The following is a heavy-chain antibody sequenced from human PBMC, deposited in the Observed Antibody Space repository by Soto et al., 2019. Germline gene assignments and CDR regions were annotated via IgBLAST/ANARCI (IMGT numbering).Heavy chain of an antibody. D-gene: IGHD3-9*01. CDR2: ISAYNGNT. CDR1: CYTFTSYG. V-gene: IGHV1-18*01. CDR3: AREQTYYDILTGYRRQDIFDY. Sequence: ASVKVSFNASCYTFTSYGIIWVRQAPGQGLEWMGWISAYNGNTNYAQKLQGRVTMTTDTSTSTAYMELRSLRSDDTAVYYCAREQTYYDILTGYRRQDIFDYWGQGTLVTVSS. J-gene: IGHJ4*02.